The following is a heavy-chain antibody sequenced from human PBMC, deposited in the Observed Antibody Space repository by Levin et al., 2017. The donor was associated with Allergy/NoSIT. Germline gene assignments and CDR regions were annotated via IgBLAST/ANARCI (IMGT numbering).Heavy chain of an antibody. CDR2: MNPNSGNT. D-gene: IGHD4-11*01. Sequence: ASVKVSCKASGYTFTSYDINWVRQATGQGLEWMGWMNPNSGNTGYAQKFQGRVTMTRNTSISTAYMELSSLRSEDTAVYYCARVARNSNYRRGIDYYYYGMDVWGQGTTVTVSS. V-gene: IGHV1-8*01. CDR1: GYTFTSYD. J-gene: IGHJ6*02. CDR3: ARVARNSNYRRGIDYYYYGMDV.